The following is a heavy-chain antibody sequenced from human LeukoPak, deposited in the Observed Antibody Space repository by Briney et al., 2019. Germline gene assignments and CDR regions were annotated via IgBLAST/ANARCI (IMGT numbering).Heavy chain of an antibody. D-gene: IGHD3-9*01. CDR3: VTRFTALTPWDY. J-gene: IGHJ4*02. Sequence: GRSLRLSCAASGFTFSSYWMSWVRQAPGKGLEWVANIKYDGSEKYYVGSVKGRFSISRDNAKNSLYLQMNSLRAEDTAVYYCVTRFTALTPWDYWGQGTLVTVSS. CDR1: GFTFSSYW. V-gene: IGHV3-7*01. CDR2: IKYDGSEK.